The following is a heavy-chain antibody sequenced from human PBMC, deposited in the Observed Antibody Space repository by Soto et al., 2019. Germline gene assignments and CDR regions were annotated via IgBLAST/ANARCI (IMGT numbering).Heavy chain of an antibody. J-gene: IGHJ3*02. CDR2: INPNSGGT. Sequence: QVQLVQSGAEVKKPGASVKVSCKASGYTFTGYYMHWVRQAPGQGLEWMGWINPNSGGTNYAQKFQGRVTMTRDTSISTAYMELSRLRSDDTAVYYCARPRYDFWSGVDAFDIWGQGTMVTVSS. CDR1: GYTFTGYY. V-gene: IGHV1-2*02. D-gene: IGHD3-3*01. CDR3: ARPRYDFWSGVDAFDI.